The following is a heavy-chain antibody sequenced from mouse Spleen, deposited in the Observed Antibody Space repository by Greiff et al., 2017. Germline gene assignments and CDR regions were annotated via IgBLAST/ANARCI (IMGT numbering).Heavy chain of an antibody. V-gene: IGHV1-53*01. CDR3: ARESYDGYFYYAMDY. J-gene: IGHJ4*01. Sequence: QVQLQQPGTELVKPGASVKLSCKASGYTFTSYWMHWVKQRPGQGLEWIGNINPSNGGTNYNEKFKSKATLTVDKSSSTAYMQLSSLTSEDSAVYYCARESYDGYFYYAMDYWGQGTSVTVSS. CDR1: GYTFTSYW. D-gene: IGHD2-3*01. CDR2: INPSNGGT.